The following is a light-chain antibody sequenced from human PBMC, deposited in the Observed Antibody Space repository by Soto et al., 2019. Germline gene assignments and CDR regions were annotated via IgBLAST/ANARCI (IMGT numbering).Light chain of an antibody. CDR3: QQYDSYSRPT. CDR1: QSVSDW. J-gene: IGKJ4*01. Sequence: DIQMTQSPSTLSASVGDRVTITCRASQSVSDWLAWYQHKPGKTPKLLIYKASTLESGVPSRFSGFGSGTEFTLASSSLQPEDVATYYCQQYDSYSRPTFGGGTKVEIK. V-gene: IGKV1-5*03. CDR2: KAS.